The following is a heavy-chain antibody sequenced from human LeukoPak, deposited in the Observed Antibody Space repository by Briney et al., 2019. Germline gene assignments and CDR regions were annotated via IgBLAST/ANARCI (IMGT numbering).Heavy chain of an antibody. CDR2: VSPTGAT. Sequence: PSETLSLTCSVSGASINGYFWNWVRQTPEKRLDWIGYVSPTGATTSNPTLKSRVSITIDTSKSQISLTMTSVTAADSALYYCARDRRGSFYTFDLWGPGTIVSVS. J-gene: IGHJ3*01. CDR1: GASINGYF. CDR3: ARDRRGSFYTFDL. D-gene: IGHD1-26*01. V-gene: IGHV4-4*08.